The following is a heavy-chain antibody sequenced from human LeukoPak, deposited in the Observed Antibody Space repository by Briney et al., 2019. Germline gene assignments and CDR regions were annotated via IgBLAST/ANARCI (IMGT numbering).Heavy chain of an antibody. Sequence: GGSLRLSCAASGFTFSSYSMNWVRQAPGKGLEWVSSISSSSSYIYYADSVKGRFTISRDNAKNSLYLQMNSLRAEDTAVYYCARDPHSTVAGIQYFDYWGQGTLVTVSS. V-gene: IGHV3-21*01. CDR3: ARDPHSTVAGIQYFDY. J-gene: IGHJ4*02. CDR2: ISSSSSYI. D-gene: IGHD6-19*01. CDR1: GFTFSSYS.